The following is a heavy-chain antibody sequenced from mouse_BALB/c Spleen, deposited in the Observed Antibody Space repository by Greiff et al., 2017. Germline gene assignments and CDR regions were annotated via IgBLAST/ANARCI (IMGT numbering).Heavy chain of an antibody. CDR2: ISSGGGST. CDR3: ARTGTYAMDY. CDR1: GFAFSSYD. D-gene: IGHD4-1*01. J-gene: IGHJ4*01. Sequence: DVMLVESGGGLVKPGGSLKLSCAASGFAFSSYDMSWVRQTPEKRLEWVAYISSGGGSTYYPDTVKGRFTISRDNAKNTLYLQMSSLKSEDTAMYYCARTGTYAMDYWGQGTSVTVSS. V-gene: IGHV5-12-1*01.